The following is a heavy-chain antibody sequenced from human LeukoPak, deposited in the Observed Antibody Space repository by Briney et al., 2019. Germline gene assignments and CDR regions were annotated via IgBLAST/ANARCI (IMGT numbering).Heavy chain of an antibody. CDR3: ASRTHYYDSSGYYPVGYFDY. CDR1: GFTFSSYA. Sequence: PGGSLRLSCAASGFTFSSYAMSWVRQAPGRGLEWVSAISGSGGSTYYADSVKGRFTISRDNSKNTLYLQMNSLRAEDTAVYYCASRTHYYDSSGYYPVGYFDYWGQGTLVTVSS. D-gene: IGHD3-22*01. V-gene: IGHV3-23*01. J-gene: IGHJ4*02. CDR2: ISGSGGST.